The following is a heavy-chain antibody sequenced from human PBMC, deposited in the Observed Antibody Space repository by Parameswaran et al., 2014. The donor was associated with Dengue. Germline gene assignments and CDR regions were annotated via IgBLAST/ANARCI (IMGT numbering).Heavy chain of an antibody. D-gene: IGHD6-13*01. J-gene: IGHJ6*02. CDR2: IYYSGST. V-gene: IGHV4-31*02. CDR3: ARTSSWYVGGMDV. Sequence: WIRQPPGKGLEWIGYIYYSGSTYYNPSLKSRVTISVDTSKNQFSLKLSSVTAADTAVYYCARTSSWYVGGMDVWGQGTTVTVSS.